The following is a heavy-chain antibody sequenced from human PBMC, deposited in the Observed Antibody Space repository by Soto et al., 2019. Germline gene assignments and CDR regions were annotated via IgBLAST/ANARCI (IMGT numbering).Heavy chain of an antibody. CDR1: GGSFSGYY. J-gene: IGHJ5*02. CDR2: INHSGST. D-gene: IGHD3-22*01. CDR3: ARGKIERHYYDSKPGNWFDP. V-gene: IGHV4-34*01. Sequence: SETLSLTCAVYGGSFSGYYWSWIRQPPGKGLEWIGEINHSGSTNYNPSLKSRVTISVDTSKNQFSLKLSSVTAADTAVYYCARGKIERHYYDSKPGNWFDPWGQGTLVTVSS.